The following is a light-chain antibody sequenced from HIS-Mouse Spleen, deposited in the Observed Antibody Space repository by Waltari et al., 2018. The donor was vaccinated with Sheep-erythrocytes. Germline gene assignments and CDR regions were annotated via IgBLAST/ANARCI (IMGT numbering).Light chain of an antibody. J-gene: IGLJ1*01. CDR1: SSDVGSYNL. CDR3: CSYAGSYNHV. Sequence: QSALTQPASVSGSPGQSITISCTGTSSDVGSYNLGSWYQQHPGKAPKLMIYEGSKRPSGVSNRFSGSKSGNTASLTISGLQAEDEADYYCCSYAGSYNHVFATGTKVTVL. V-gene: IGLV2-23*01. CDR2: EGS.